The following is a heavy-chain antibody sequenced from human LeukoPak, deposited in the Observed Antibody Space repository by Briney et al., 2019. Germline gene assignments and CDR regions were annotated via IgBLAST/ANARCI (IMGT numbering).Heavy chain of an antibody. V-gene: IGHV3-30*18. CDR2: ISYDGSNK. J-gene: IGHJ3*02. CDR3: AKDFRGSYYDAFDI. D-gene: IGHD1-26*01. Sequence: GRSLRLSCAASGFTFSSYGMHWVRQAPGKGLEWVAVISYDGSNKYYADSVKGRFTISRDNSKNTLYLQMNSLRAEDTAVYYCAKDFRGSYYDAFDIWGQGTMVTVSS. CDR1: GFTFSSYG.